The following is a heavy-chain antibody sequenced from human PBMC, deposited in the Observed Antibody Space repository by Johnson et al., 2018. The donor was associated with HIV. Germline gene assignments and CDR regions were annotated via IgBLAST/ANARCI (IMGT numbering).Heavy chain of an antibody. Sequence: QVQLVESGGGVVQPGGSLRLSCAASGFTFSSYGMHWVRQAPGQGLEWVAVISHDGSDKNYADSVKGRFTISRDNSKNTLYLQMNSLRAEDTAVYYCAKGGRGDAFDIWGQGTMVTVSS. CDR3: AKGGRGDAFDI. V-gene: IGHV3-30*18. CDR1: GFTFSSYG. D-gene: IGHD2-15*01. J-gene: IGHJ3*02. CDR2: ISHDGSDK.